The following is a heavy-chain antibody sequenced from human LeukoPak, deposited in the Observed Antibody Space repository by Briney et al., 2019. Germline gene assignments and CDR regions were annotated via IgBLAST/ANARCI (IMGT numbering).Heavy chain of an antibody. CDR1: GASISSYF. Sequence: PSETLSLTCTVSGASISSYFWSWVRQPPGKGLEWIGYIHYRGSTNYSPSLESRVTISKDTSKNQFSLVLTSVTAADTAVYYCARHVGNGYSDHFDYWGQGTLVTVSS. CDR3: ARHVGNGYSDHFDY. D-gene: IGHD5-24*01. J-gene: IGHJ4*02. V-gene: IGHV4-59*08. CDR2: IHYRGST.